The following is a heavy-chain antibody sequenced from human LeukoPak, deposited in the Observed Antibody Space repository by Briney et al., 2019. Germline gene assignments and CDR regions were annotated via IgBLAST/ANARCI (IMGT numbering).Heavy chain of an antibody. CDR3: AKGGDSNSWYYFNY. CDR1: GFTFSSYV. CDR2: ISGGGAKT. Sequence: GGSLRLSCAASGFTFSSYVMSWVRRAPGKGLESVSGISGGGAKTYNADSVKGRFTISRDNSKNTLYLQMNSLRAEDTAVYYRAKGGDSNSWYYFNYWGQGTLVTVSS. D-gene: IGHD6-13*01. J-gene: IGHJ4*02. V-gene: IGHV3-23*01.